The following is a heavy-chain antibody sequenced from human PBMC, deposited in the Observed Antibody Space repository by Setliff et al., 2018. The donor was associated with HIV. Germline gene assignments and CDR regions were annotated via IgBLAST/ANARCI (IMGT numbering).Heavy chain of an antibody. CDR3: ARLSGGMVPNY. CDR2: IHYDEKT. J-gene: IGHJ4*02. D-gene: IGHD3-10*01. V-gene: IGHV4-39*01. CDR1: GDSASNSRYY. Sequence: PSETLSLTCTVSGDSASNSRYYWAWIRQPPGKGLEYIGSIHYDEKTYYNPSLKSRATISIDTSKNQFSLSLTSVTDADTAVYYCARLSGGMVPNYWGPGTLVTVSS.